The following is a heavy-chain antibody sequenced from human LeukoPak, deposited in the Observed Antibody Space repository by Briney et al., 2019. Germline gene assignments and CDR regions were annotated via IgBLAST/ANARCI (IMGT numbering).Heavy chain of an antibody. Sequence: GASLRLSCAASGFTFSSYAMGWVRQAPGKGLEWVSAISTSGGNTFYADSVKGRFTISRDNSKNTLYLQMNSLKAEDTAVYYCVSGGTEATMIVVISEFDYWGQGTLVTVSS. J-gene: IGHJ4*02. CDR1: GFTFSSYA. V-gene: IGHV3-23*01. CDR2: ISTSGGNT. D-gene: IGHD3-22*01. CDR3: VSGGTEATMIVVISEFDY.